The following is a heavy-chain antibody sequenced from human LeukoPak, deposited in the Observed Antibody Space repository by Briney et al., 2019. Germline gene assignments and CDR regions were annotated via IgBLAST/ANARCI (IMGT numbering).Heavy chain of an antibody. Sequence: GGSLRLSCAASGFTVSSNYMSWVRQAPGKGLEWVSVIYSGGSTYYADSVKGRFTISRDNAKNSLYLQMNSLRAEDTAVYYCARSSIDGYNLIDAFDMWGQGTMVTVSS. V-gene: IGHV3-66*01. CDR3: ARSSIDGYNLIDAFDM. D-gene: IGHD5-24*01. CDR1: GFTVSSNY. CDR2: IYSGGST. J-gene: IGHJ3*02.